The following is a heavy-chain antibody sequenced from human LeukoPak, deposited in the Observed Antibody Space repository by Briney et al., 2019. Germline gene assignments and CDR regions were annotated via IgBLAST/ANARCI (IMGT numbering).Heavy chain of an antibody. V-gene: IGHV1-18*01. Sequence: ASVKVSCTASGYTFTSYGISWVRQAPGQGLEWMGWISAYNGNTNYAQKLQGRVTMTTDTSTSTAYMELRSLRSDDTAVYYCARDPPYYYDSSGYYFLFNYYYYYGMDVWGQGTTVTVSS. D-gene: IGHD3-22*01. CDR2: ISAYNGNT. J-gene: IGHJ6*02. CDR3: ARDPPYYYDSSGYYFLFNYYYYYGMDV. CDR1: GYTFTSYG.